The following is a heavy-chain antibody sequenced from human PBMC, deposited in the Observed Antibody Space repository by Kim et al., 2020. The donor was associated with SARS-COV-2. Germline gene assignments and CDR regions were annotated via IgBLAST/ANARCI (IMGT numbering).Heavy chain of an antibody. D-gene: IGHD2-2*01. CDR3: ARHAIGIVVPAAVTNFQH. CDR2: MYYSGST. V-gene: IGHV4-39*01. J-gene: IGHJ1*01. CDR1: GGSIGSSGYY. Sequence: SETLSLTCTVSGGSIGSSGYYWGWIRQPPGKGLEWIGSMYYSGSTYYNPSLKSRVTISVDTSKNLLSLKLSSVTAADTAVYYCARHAIGIVVPAAVTNFQHWGQDTLVTVSS.